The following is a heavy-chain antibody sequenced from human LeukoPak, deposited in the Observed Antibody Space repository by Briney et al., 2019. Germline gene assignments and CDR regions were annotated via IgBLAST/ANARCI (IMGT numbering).Heavy chain of an antibody. CDR2: MSYDGSNK. Sequence: GRSQRLSCAASGLTFSSYAMLWVRRARGKGLEWVAVMSYDGSNKYYADSVKGRFTISRDNAKNTLYLQMKSLRAEDTAVYFCARERSSSWYGAFDIWGQGTMVTVSS. V-gene: IGHV3-30*01. CDR1: GLTFSSYA. D-gene: IGHD6-13*01. CDR3: ARERSSSWYGAFDI. J-gene: IGHJ3*02.